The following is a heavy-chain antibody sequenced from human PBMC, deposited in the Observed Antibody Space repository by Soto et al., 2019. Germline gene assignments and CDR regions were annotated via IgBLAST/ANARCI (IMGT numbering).Heavy chain of an antibody. Sequence: QLQLQGSGPGLVKPSETLSLTCTVSGGSISSTSYYWGCIRQPAGKRLEWIGSVYYSGNTYYNPSLKSRVTISIDTSKNQFSLRLNSVTAADTALYYCARVVVAGTRSVYWGQGILVTVS. CDR3: ARVVVAGTRSVY. D-gene: IGHD6-19*01. CDR1: GGSISSTSYY. J-gene: IGHJ4*02. CDR2: VYYSGNT. V-gene: IGHV4-39*01.